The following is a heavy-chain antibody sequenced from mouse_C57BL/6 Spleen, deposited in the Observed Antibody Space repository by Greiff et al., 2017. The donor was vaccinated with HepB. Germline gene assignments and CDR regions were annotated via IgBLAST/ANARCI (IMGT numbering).Heavy chain of an antibody. CDR2: ISYDGSN. Sequence: EVKLVESGPGLVKPSQSLSLSCSVTGYSITSGYSWNWIRQFPGNKLEWMGYISYDGSNNYNPSLKNRISITRDTSKNQFFLKLNSVTTEDTATYYCAREDYGSSPYYAMDYWGQGTSVTVSS. CDR3: AREDYGSSPYYAMDY. V-gene: IGHV3-6*01. D-gene: IGHD1-1*01. J-gene: IGHJ4*01. CDR1: GYSITSGYS.